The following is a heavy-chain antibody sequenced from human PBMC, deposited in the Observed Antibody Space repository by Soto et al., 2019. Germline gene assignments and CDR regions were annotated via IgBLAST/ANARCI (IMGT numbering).Heavy chain of an antibody. CDR3: ATTSLSSSWYHYYYYTMDV. V-gene: IGHV4-4*07. D-gene: IGHD6-13*01. CDR2: IDTSGST. J-gene: IGHJ6*02. Sequence: LSLTCAVSGGSISSYFWTWVRQPAGKGLEWIGRIDTSGSTNYNPSLKSRVTMSVDTSKNQFSLRLTSVTAADTAVYYCATTSLSSSWYHYYYYTMDVWGQGTTVTVSS. CDR1: GGSISSYF.